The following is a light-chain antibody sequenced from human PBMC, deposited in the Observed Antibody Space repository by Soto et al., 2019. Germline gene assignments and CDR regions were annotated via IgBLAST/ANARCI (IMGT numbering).Light chain of an antibody. V-gene: IGKV3-15*01. CDR3: QHYNNWPPWT. CDR2: GAS. J-gene: IGKJ1*01. CDR1: QIVRSN. Sequence: EIVMTQSPATLSVSPGERATLSCRASQIVRSNLAWYQQKPGQAPRLLIYGASTRATGVPARFSGSGSGTEFNLTISSLQSEDFAVYYCQHYNNWPPWTFGQGTKVEIK.